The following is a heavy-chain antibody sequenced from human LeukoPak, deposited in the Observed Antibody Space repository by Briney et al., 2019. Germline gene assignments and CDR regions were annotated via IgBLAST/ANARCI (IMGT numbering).Heavy chain of an antibody. CDR2: INPNSGGT. J-gene: IGHJ4*02. Sequence: ASVKVSCKASGYTFTGYYMHWVRQAPGQGLEWMGWINPNSGGTNYAQKFQGRVTMTRDTSISTAYMELSRLRSDDTAVYYCAKSGWYGGVNYFDYWGQGTLVTVSS. D-gene: IGHD6-19*01. CDR1: GYTFTGYY. CDR3: AKSGWYGGVNYFDY. V-gene: IGHV1-2*02.